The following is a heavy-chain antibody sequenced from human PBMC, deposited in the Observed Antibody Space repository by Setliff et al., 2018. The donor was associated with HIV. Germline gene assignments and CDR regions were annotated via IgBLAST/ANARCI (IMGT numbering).Heavy chain of an antibody. J-gene: IGHJ4*02. CDR2: VYDSGNT. V-gene: IGHV4-38-2*01. D-gene: IGHD3-9*01. Sequence: SETLSLTCAIPDQLISSGNYWGWIRQPPGRGLEWIGSVYDSGNTYYKPALESRAAISLGTSMNQFSLKLSSVTAADTAVYYCARGQLRYLANDYYFDYWGQGTLVTVSS. CDR3: ARGQLRYLANDYYFDY. CDR1: DQLISSGNY.